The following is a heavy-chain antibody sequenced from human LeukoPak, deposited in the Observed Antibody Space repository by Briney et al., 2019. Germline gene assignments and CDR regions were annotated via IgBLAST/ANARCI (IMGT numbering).Heavy chain of an antibody. Sequence: GGSLRLSCAASGFTFSRYAMSWVRQAPGKGLEWVSAISGSGGSTYYADSVKGRFTISRDNSKNTLYLQMNRLRAEDTAVYYCAKAHMITFGGVIVIPYYGMDVWGQGTTVTVSS. V-gene: IGHV3-23*01. D-gene: IGHD3-16*02. CDR3: AKAHMITFGGVIVIPYYGMDV. CDR2: ISGSGGST. J-gene: IGHJ6*02. CDR1: GFTFSRYA.